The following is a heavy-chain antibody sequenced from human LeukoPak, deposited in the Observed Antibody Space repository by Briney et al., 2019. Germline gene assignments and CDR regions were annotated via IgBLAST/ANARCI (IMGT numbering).Heavy chain of an antibody. CDR3: ARGRSRITMVRGVFTDV. V-gene: IGHV3-21*01. Sequence: GGSLRLSCAASGFSFSSYNMNWVRLAPGKGLEWVSSISSSSSYIYYADSVKGRFTISRDNAKNSLYLQMNSLRAEDTAVYYCARGRSRITMVRGVFTDVWGKGTTVTISS. CDR2: ISSSSSYI. CDR1: GFSFSSYN. J-gene: IGHJ6*04. D-gene: IGHD3-10*01.